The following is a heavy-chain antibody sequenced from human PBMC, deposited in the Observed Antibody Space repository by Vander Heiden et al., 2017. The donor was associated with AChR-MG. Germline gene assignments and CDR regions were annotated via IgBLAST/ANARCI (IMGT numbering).Heavy chain of an antibody. V-gene: IGHV3-15*01. CDR1: GFTFSNAW. Sequence: EVQLVESGGGLVKPGGSLRLSCAASGFTFSNAWMSWVRQAPGKGLEWVGRIKSKTDGGTTDYAAPVKGRVTISRDDSKNTLYRQMNSLKTEETAVYYCTTGAAYYYDSSGYPYFDYWGHGSLVAVSS. J-gene: IGHJ4*01. CDR2: IKSKTDGGTT. CDR3: TTGAAYYYDSSGYPYFDY. D-gene: IGHD3-22*01.